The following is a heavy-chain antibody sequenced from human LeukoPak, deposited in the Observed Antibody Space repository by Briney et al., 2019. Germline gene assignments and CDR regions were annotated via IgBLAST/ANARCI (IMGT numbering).Heavy chain of an antibody. Sequence: GESLKISCKGSEYSFTSYWISWVRQMPGKGQEWMGRIDPSDSYTNYSPSFQGHVTISADKSISTAYLQWSSLKASDTAMYYCARRDSSGSTDWGQGTLVTVSS. D-gene: IGHD3-22*01. V-gene: IGHV5-10-1*01. CDR3: ARRDSSGSTD. CDR2: IDPSDSYT. J-gene: IGHJ4*02. CDR1: EYSFTSYW.